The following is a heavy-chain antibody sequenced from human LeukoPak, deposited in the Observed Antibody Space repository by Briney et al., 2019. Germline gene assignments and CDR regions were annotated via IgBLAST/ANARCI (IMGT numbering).Heavy chain of an antibody. V-gene: IGHV4-59*11. D-gene: IGHD5-18*01. CDR3: ARSGGYSFGHYYFDC. J-gene: IGHJ4*02. CDR2: VYYSGST. CDR1: GDSISSHY. Sequence: SETLSLTCSVSGDSISSHYWRWIRQPPGKGLEWVGYVYYSGSTNYNPSLKSRVTISVDTSKNQFSLNLRSVTAAGTAVYLCARSGGYSFGHYYFDCWGQGTLVTLSA.